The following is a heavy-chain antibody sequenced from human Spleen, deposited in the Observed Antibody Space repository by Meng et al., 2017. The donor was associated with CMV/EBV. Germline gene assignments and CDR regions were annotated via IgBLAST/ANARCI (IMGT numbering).Heavy chain of an antibody. V-gene: IGHV3-30*04. CDR1: GFTFSSYS. CDR2: ISYDGSNH. J-gene: IGHJ6*02. Sequence: GESLKISCAASGFTFSSYSIHWVRQAPGKGLEWVALISYDGSNHYYADSAKGRFTISRDNSQNTLYLQMNGLRTEDTAVYYCARERDYQVDYRSYGMDVWGQGTTVTVSS. D-gene: IGHD4-11*01. CDR3: ARERDYQVDYRSYGMDV.